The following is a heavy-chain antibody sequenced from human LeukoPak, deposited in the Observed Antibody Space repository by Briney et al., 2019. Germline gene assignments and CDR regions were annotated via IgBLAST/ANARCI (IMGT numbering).Heavy chain of an antibody. D-gene: IGHD2-2*01. CDR2: IYYSGST. CDR1: GGSISSYY. J-gene: IGHJ4*02. CDR3: ARSISVVVPAAFDY. V-gene: IGHV4-59*08. Sequence: SETLSLTCTVSGGSISSYYWSWIRQPPGKGLEWIGYIYYSGSTNHNPSLKSRVTISVDTSKNQFSLKLSSVTAADTAVYYCARSISVVVPAAFDYWGQGTLVTVSS.